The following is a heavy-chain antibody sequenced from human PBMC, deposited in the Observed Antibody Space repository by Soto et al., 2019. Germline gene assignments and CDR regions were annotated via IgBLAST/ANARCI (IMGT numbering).Heavy chain of an antibody. D-gene: IGHD7-27*01. CDR2: IDWDDDK. V-gene: IGHV2-70*01. J-gene: IGHJ5*02. CDR1: GFSLTTTGMC. Sequence: SGPTLVNPTQTLTLTCSFSGFSLTTTGMCVSWIRQPPGKALEWLALIDWDDDKFYSTSLKTRLTISKDTSKNQVVLTMTNMDPVDTATYYCARGLGRDNWLDPWGQGTLGTVS. CDR3: ARGLGRDNWLDP.